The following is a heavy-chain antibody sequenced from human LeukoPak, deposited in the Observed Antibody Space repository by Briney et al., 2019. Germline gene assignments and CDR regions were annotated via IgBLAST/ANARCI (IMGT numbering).Heavy chain of an antibody. Sequence: SETLSLTCTVSGDSTSNFYWNWIRQSPGKGLEWIGNIHYSGSSVYNPSLKSRGTISIDTSRRQFFLNPNSVTAADTAVYFCALAPNSNWFDFWGPGTLVTVSS. V-gene: IGHV4-59*03. CDR3: ALAPNSNWFDF. CDR1: GDSTSNFY. CDR2: IHYSGSS. D-gene: IGHD2-8*01. J-gene: IGHJ5*01.